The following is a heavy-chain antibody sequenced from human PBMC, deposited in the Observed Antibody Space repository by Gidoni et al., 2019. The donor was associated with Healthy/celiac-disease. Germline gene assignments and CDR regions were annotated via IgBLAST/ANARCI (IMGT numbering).Heavy chain of an antibody. CDR2: ISSSGSTI. CDR3: ARNDYYYYYGMDV. V-gene: IGHV3-48*03. CDR1: GFTFSSYE. Sequence: VQLVVSGGGLVQPGGSLRLSCPASGFTFSSYEMTWVRQAPGKGLEWVSYISSSGSTIYYADSVKGRFTISRDNAKNSLYLQMNSLRAEDTAVYYCARNDYYYYYGMDVWGQGTTVTVSS. J-gene: IGHJ6*02.